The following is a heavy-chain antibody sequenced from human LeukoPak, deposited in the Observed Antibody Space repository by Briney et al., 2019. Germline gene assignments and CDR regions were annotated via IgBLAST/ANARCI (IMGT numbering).Heavy chain of an antibody. Sequence: SQTLSLTCTVSGGSISSGDYYWSWTRQPPGKGLEWIGYIYYSGSTYYNPSLKSRVTISVDTSKNQFSLKLSSVTAADTAVYYCARMTTVTIFDYWGQGTLVTVSS. D-gene: IGHD4-17*01. CDR3: ARMTTVTIFDY. CDR2: IYYSGST. CDR1: GGSISSGDYY. J-gene: IGHJ4*02. V-gene: IGHV4-30-4*08.